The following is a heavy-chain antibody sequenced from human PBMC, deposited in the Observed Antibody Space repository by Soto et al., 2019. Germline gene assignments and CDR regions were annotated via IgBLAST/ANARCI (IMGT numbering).Heavy chain of an antibody. Sequence: QVQLVQSGAEVKKPGASVKVSCTASGYTFKSFYMHWVRQAPGQGLEWIGMINPTDGSVSFAQKFPDRVTLTTDRPTSTVYMELSSLTREDTAVYFCARDFGRHGAVDTTGWFDPWGQGTLVTVSS. CDR1: GYTFKSFY. J-gene: IGHJ5*02. CDR3: ARDFGRHGAVDTTGWFDP. CDR2: INPTDGSV. D-gene: IGHD3-3*01. V-gene: IGHV1-46*02.